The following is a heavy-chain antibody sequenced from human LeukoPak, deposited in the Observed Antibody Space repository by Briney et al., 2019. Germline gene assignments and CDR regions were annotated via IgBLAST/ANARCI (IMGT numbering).Heavy chain of an antibody. J-gene: IGHJ4*02. CDR1: GASISGGSYY. V-gene: IGHV4-61*02. D-gene: IGHD3-10*01. Sequence: SETLSLTCTVSGASISGGSYYWSWIRQPAGKGLEWIGRLYPGGSTNYNPSLKSRVTISLDTSRNQLSLRLRSVTAADTAVYYCARAIWFGEGHDYWGQGTLITVSS. CDR3: ARAIWFGEGHDY. CDR2: LYPGGST.